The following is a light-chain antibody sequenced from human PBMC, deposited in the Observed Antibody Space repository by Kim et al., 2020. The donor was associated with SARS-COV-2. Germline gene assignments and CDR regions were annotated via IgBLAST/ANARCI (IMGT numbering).Light chain of an antibody. Sequence: EVVLTQSPATLSLSPGERVTLSCRASQSVSIFLAWYQHKRPQAPRLLIYEASRRATGVPARFSGSGSGTDFTLTISSLEPEDSAVYYCQQCTNWPITFGQGTRLEIK. V-gene: IGKV3-11*01. J-gene: IGKJ5*01. CDR3: QQCTNWPIT. CDR1: QSVSIF. CDR2: EAS.